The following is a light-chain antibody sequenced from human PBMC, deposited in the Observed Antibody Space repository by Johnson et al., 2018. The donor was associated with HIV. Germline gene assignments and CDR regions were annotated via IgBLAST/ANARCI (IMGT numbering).Light chain of an antibody. J-gene: IGLJ1*01. CDR2: DNN. V-gene: IGLV1-51*01. CDR1: SSNIGNNY. Sequence: QPVLTQPPSVSAAPGQKVTISCSGSSSNIGNNYVSWYQQVPGTAPKLLIYDNNRRPSGIPDRFSGSKSGTSATLGITGLQTGDEADYYCGTWDSSLSAYVFGTWTKVTVL. CDR3: GTWDSSLSAYV.